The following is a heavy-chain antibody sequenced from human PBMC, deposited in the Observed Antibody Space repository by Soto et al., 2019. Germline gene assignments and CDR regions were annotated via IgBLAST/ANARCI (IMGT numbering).Heavy chain of an antibody. CDR1: GGSVRTGSYH. CDR3: ARIGWGGDS. V-gene: IGHV4-61*01. J-gene: IGHJ4*02. Sequence: QVQLQESGLGRVKPSETLSLTCSVSGGSVRTGSYHWSWIRQPPGKGLEWIGFIPNNGSPDYNPSLKSRVVVSIDRSKNQFSLKVNSVTAADTAVYFCARIGWGGDSWGQGTLVTVSS. D-gene: IGHD7-27*01. CDR2: IPNNGSP.